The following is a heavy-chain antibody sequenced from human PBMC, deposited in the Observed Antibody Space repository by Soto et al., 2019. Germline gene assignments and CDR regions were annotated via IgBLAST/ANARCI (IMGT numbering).Heavy chain of an antibody. D-gene: IGHD3-22*01. J-gene: IGHJ3*02. Sequence: GGSLRLSCAASGFTFSSYAMSWVRQAPGKGLEWVSAISGSGGSTYYADSVKGRFTISRDNSKNTLYLQMNSLRAEDTAVYYCAKVGSITMIVVVPDAFDIWGQGTMVTVS. CDR3: AKVGSITMIVVVPDAFDI. V-gene: IGHV3-23*01. CDR2: ISGSGGST. CDR1: GFTFSSYA.